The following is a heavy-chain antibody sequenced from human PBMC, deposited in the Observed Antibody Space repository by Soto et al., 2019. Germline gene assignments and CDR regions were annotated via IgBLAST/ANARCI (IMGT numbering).Heavy chain of an antibody. CDR1: GFTLSSYN. Sequence: EVQLVESGGDLVQPGGSLRLSCTASGFTLSSYNMNWVRQAPGKGLEWIAYLDSNSRPIYYADSVKGRFTISRDNAQNSLYLQMNSLRVEDTGVYYCARVSRTEERYWGQGTLVTVSS. D-gene: IGHD1-20*01. CDR2: LDSNSRPI. V-gene: IGHV3-48*01. CDR3: ARVSRTEERY. J-gene: IGHJ4*02.